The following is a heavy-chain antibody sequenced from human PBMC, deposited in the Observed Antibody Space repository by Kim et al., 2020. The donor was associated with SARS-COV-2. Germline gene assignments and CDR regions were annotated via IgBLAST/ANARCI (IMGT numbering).Heavy chain of an antibody. V-gene: IGHV3-9*01. D-gene: IGHD6-19*01. Sequence: YADDRKVRFTISRDNASNALYLQMNNLRAEDTALYYCAKDQRAVAGHFDYWGQGTLVTVSS. CDR3: AKDQRAVAGHFDY. J-gene: IGHJ4*02.